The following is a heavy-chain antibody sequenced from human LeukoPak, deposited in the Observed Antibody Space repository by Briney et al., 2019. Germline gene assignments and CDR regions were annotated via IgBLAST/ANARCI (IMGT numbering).Heavy chain of an antibody. D-gene: IGHD3-3*01. J-gene: IGHJ3*02. CDR3: ARDRWETYYDFWSGSDAFDI. V-gene: IGHV1-46*03. CDR2: INPSGGST. Sequence: ASVKVSCKASGYTVTSYYVHWVRQAPGQGLEWMGIINPSGGSTSNAQKFQGRVTMTRDTSTSTVYMELSSLSSEDTAVYYCARDRWETYYDFWSGSDAFDIWGQGTMVTVSS. CDR1: GYTVTSYY.